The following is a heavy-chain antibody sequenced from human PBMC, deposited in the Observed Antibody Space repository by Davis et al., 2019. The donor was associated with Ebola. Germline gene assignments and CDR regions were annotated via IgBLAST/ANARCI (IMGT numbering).Heavy chain of an antibody. V-gene: IGHV4-34*01. D-gene: IGHD2/OR15-2a*01. CDR1: GGSFSGYY. CDR3: ARRNRSESFGLHAMDV. J-gene: IGHJ6*02. CDR2: INHSGST. Sequence: SETLSLTRAVYGGSFSGYYWSWIRQPPGKGLEWIGEINHSGSTNYNPSLKGRVTISVDTSKNQFSLNLRSVTAADTAVFYCARRNRSESFGLHAMDVWGQGTTVTVSS.